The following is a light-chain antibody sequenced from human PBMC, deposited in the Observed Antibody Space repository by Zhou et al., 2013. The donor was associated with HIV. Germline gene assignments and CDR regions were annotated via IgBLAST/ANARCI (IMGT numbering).Light chain of an antibody. Sequence: DIQMTQSPLSLSASVGDRVNVTCRASQTISTYLNWYQQTAGKAPKLLIYAASSLQSGVPSRFSGSGSGTDFTLTISSLQPEDFATYYCQQSYSTPGTFGQGTKVEIK. CDR3: QQSYSTPGT. CDR2: AAS. J-gene: IGKJ1*01. CDR1: QTISTY. V-gene: IGKV1-39*01.